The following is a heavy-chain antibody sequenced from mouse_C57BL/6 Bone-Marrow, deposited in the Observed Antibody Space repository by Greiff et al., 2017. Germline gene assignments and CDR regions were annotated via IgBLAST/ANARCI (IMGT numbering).Heavy chain of an antibody. Sequence: QVQLQQPGTELVKPGASVKLSCKASGYTFTSYWMHWVKQRPGQGLEWIGNINPSNGGTNYNEKFKSKATLTVDKSSSTAYMQLSSLTSEVSAVYYCARRVYYYGSRWDYFDYWGQGTTLTVS. V-gene: IGHV1-53*01. D-gene: IGHD1-1*01. J-gene: IGHJ2*01. CDR2: INPSNGGT. CDR1: GYTFTSYW. CDR3: ARRVYYYGSRWDYFDY.